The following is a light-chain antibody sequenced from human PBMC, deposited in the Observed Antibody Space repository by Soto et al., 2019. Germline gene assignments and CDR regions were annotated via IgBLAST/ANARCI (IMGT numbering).Light chain of an antibody. J-gene: IGKJ5*01. CDR1: QGISSW. CDR3: QHFKSFPIT. CDR2: AAS. V-gene: IGKV1-12*01. Sequence: QISQSPSSLSASVGERVTITCRASQGISSWLAWYQQKPGKAPKLLIYAASSLQSGVPSRFSGSGSGTDFTLTISSLHPEDFATYYCQHFKSFPITFGQGTRLEI.